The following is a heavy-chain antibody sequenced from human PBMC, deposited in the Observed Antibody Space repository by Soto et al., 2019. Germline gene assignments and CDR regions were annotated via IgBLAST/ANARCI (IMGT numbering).Heavy chain of an antibody. D-gene: IGHD3-10*01. V-gene: IGHV3-23*01. CDR2: ISGRGGT. Sequence: EVQLLESGGGLVQPGGSLRLSCAASGFSFSSYAMSWVRQAPGKGLELVSVISGRGGTDYADSVKGRFTISRDNSKSTLYLRMNNLRADDTAVYYCAKGASYGSRSYPLDPWGQGTLGNASS. J-gene: IGHJ5*02. CDR1: GFSFSSYA. CDR3: AKGASYGSRSYPLDP.